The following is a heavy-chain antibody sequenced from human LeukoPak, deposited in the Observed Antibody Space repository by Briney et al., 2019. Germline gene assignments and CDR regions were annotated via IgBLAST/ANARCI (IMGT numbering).Heavy chain of an antibody. D-gene: IGHD2-15*01. V-gene: IGHV3-21*01. CDR3: ARVSCYAYYFDY. CDR1: GFTFSSND. CDR2: ISSSSSYI. Sequence: PGGSLRLSCAASGFTFSSNDMSWVRQSPGKGLEWVSSISSSSSYIYYADSVKGRFTISRDNAKNSLYLQMNSLRAEDTAVYYCARVSCYAYYFDYWGQGTLVTVSS. J-gene: IGHJ4*02.